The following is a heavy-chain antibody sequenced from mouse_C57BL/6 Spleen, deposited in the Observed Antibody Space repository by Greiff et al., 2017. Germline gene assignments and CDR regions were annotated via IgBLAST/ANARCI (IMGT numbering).Heavy chain of an antibody. Sequence: QVQLQQPGAELVKPGASVKLSCKASGYTFTSYWMHWVKQRPGQGLEWIGMIHPTSGSTNYNEKFKSKATLTVDKSSSTAYMQLSSLTSEDSAVYYCARGDYSNYSFAYWGQGTLVTVSA. D-gene: IGHD2-5*01. V-gene: IGHV1-64*01. CDR3: ARGDYSNYSFAY. CDR2: IHPTSGST. CDR1: GYTFTSYW. J-gene: IGHJ3*01.